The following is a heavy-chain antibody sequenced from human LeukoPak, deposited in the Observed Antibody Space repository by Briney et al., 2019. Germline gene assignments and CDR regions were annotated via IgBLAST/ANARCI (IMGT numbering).Heavy chain of an antibody. CDR1: GYTFTSYG. D-gene: IGHD3-10*01. V-gene: IGHV1-18*01. Sequence: GASVKVSCKASGYTFTSYGISWVRQAPGQGLEWMGWISTYYGYTNYVQTFQGRVIMTSDTSTNTAYMELRSLRSDDTAVYYCARHGSGSYYYYYGMDVWGQGTTVTVSS. J-gene: IGHJ6*02. CDR3: ARHGSGSYYYYYGMDV. CDR2: ISTYYGYT.